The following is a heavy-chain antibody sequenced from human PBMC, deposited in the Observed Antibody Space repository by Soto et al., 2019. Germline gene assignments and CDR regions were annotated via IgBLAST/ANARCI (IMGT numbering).Heavy chain of an antibody. CDR1: GFTFSSYA. CDR3: ERDQGARGYSYGLFD. J-gene: IGHJ4*02. CDR2: ISYDGSNK. V-gene: IGHV3-30-3*01. D-gene: IGHD5-18*01. Sequence: GGSLRLSCAASGFTFSSYAMHWVRQAPGKGLEWVAVISYDGSNKYYADSVKGRFTISRDNSKNTLYLQMNSLRAEDTAVYYCERDQGARGYSYGLFDWGQGTLVTVSS.